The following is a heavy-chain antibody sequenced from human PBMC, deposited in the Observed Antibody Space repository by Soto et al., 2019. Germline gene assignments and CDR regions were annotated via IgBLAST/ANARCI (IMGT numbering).Heavy chain of an antibody. CDR1: GGSISSGGYY. CDR3: ARGRVVGVVAATRDWFDP. Sequence: QVQLQESGPGLVKPSQTLSLTCTVSGGSISSGGYYWSWIRQHPGKGLEWIGYIYYSGSTYYNPSLKSRVTISGDTSKNQCALRRSAVTAADTAVYYWARGRVVGVVAATRDWFDPWGQGTLVTVSS. D-gene: IGHD2-15*01. V-gene: IGHV4-31*03. J-gene: IGHJ5*02. CDR2: IYYSGST.